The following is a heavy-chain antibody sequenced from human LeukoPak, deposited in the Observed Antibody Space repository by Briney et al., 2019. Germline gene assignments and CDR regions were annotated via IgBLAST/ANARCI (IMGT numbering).Heavy chain of an antibody. D-gene: IGHD3-22*01. CDR3: ARSYYYDSSGSKDAFDI. CDR1: GGSISSGNYY. CDR2: INTSGST. Sequence: SQTLSLTCTVSGGSISSGNYYWNWIRQPAGKGLEWIGRINTSGSTNYNPSPKSRVTISVDTSKNQFSLRLSSVTAADTAVYYCARSYYYDSSGSKDAFDIWGQGTMVTVSS. V-gene: IGHV4-61*02. J-gene: IGHJ3*02.